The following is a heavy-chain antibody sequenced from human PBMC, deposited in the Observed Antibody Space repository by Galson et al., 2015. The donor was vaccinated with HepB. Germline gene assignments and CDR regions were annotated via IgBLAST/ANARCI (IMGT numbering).Heavy chain of an antibody. CDR2: ITGSGGGT. V-gene: IGHV3-23*01. J-gene: IGHJ2*01. D-gene: IGHD3-9*01. CDR3: AKNGLVGWYFDL. Sequence: SLRLSCAASRFTFSDYYMSWIRQAPGKGLEYVSTITGSGGGTYYADSVKGRFTISRDNSKNTLYLQMNSLRAEDTAVYYCAKNGLVGWYFDLWGRGTLVTVSS. CDR1: RFTFSDYY.